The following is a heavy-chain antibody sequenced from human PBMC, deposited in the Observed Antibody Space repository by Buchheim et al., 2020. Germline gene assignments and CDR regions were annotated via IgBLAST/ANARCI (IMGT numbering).Heavy chain of an antibody. D-gene: IGHD3-10*01. CDR3: ARERGFGESQRDY. J-gene: IGHJ4*02. CDR1: GFTFSSYG. Sequence: QVQLVESGGGVVQPGRSLRLSCAASGFTFSSYGMHWVRQAPGKGLERLAVIWYDGSNNYYADSVKGRFTIFRDNSKNTLYLQMNSLRADDTAVYYCARERGFGESQRDYWGQGTL. CDR2: IWYDGSNN. V-gene: IGHV3-33*01.